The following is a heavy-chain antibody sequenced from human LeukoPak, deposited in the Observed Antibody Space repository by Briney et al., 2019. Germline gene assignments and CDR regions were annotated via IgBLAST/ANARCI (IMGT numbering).Heavy chain of an antibody. CDR3: AKEGPWYSFDY. V-gene: IGHV3-33*06. D-gene: IGHD2-15*01. CDR1: GFTFSSYG. CDR2: IWYDGSNK. J-gene: IGHJ4*02. Sequence: GGSLRLSCAASGFTFSSYGMHWVRQAPGKGLEWVAVIWYDGSNKNYADSVKGRFTISRDNSKNTVYLQMNSLRAEDTAVYYCAKEGPWYSFDYWGQGTLVTVSS.